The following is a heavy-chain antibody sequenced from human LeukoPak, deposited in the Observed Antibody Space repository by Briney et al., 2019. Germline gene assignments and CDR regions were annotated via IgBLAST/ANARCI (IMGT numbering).Heavy chain of an antibody. D-gene: IGHD2-2*02. V-gene: IGHV4-39*07. CDR2: IYYSGST. Sequence: SETLSLTCTVSGGSISSSSYYWGWIRQPPGKGLEWIGSIYYSGSTYYNPSLKSRVTISVDTSKNQFSLKLSSVTAADTAVYYCARGIPAAIGYYYYMDVWGKGTTVTVSS. CDR3: ARGIPAAIGYYYYMDV. J-gene: IGHJ6*03. CDR1: GGSISSSSYY.